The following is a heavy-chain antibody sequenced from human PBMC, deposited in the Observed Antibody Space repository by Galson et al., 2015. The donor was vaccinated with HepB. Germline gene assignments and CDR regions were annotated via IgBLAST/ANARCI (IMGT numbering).Heavy chain of an antibody. CDR2: ISAYNGNT. J-gene: IGHJ6*02. Sequence: SVKVSCKASGYTFTSYGISWVRQAPGQGLEWMGWISAYNGNTNYAQKLQGRVTMTTDTSTSTAYMELRSLRSDDTAVYYCAREGTYYYDSSGFPYYYGMDVWGQGTTVTVSS. CDR3: AREGTYYYDSSGFPYYYGMDV. CDR1: GYTFTSYG. D-gene: IGHD3-22*01. V-gene: IGHV1-18*04.